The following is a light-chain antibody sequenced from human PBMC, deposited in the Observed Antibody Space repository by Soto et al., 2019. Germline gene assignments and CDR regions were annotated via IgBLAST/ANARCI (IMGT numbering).Light chain of an antibody. V-gene: IGLV2-14*03. CDR2: DVS. CDR1: SSDVGAYKY. CDR3: ASFTTNNTLV. J-gene: IGLJ1*01. Sequence: QSALTQPASVSGSPGQSITISCTGTSSDVGAYKYVSWYQQNPGKAPTVMIYDVSNRPSGVSTRFSGSKSGNTASLTISGLQAEDEADYYCASFTTNNTLVFGTGTKLTVL.